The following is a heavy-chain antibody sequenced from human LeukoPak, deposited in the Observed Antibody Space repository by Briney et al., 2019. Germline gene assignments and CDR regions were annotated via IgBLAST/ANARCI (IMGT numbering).Heavy chain of an antibody. D-gene: IGHD6-13*01. V-gene: IGHV4-31*03. J-gene: IGHJ4*02. Sequence: PSETLSLTCTVSGGSISSGAYFWSWIRQHPGKGLEWIGYISYSGSTYYNPSLKSRVTISIDTSKNQFSLKLSSVTAADTAVYYCASEKKSAAGVFDYWGQGTLVTVSS. CDR2: ISYSGST. CDR1: GGSISSGAYF. CDR3: ASEKKSAAGVFDY.